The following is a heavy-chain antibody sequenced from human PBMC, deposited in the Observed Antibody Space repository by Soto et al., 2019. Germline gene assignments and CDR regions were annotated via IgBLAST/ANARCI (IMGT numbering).Heavy chain of an antibody. CDR2: INPNSGGT. V-gene: IGHV1-2*02. Sequence: VASVKVSCKASGYTFTGYYMHWVRQAPGQGLGWMGWINPNSGGTNYAQKFQGRVTMTRDTSISTAYMELSRLRSDDTAVYYCARVRRGYCSSTSCSHFDYWGQGTLVTV. CDR3: ARVRRGYCSSTSCSHFDY. CDR1: GYTFTGYY. D-gene: IGHD2-2*01. J-gene: IGHJ4*02.